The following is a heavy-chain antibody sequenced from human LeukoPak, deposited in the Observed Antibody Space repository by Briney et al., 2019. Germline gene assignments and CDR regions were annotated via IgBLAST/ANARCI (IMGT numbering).Heavy chain of an antibody. CDR3: AKDKGDFWSGHHY. D-gene: IGHD3-3*01. CDR1: GFTFRDYY. CDR2: ISSTSGYT. V-gene: IGHV3-11*05. J-gene: IGHJ4*02. Sequence: GGSLRLSCAASGFTFRDYYMSWIRQAPGKGLEWVSYISSTSGYTNYADSVKGRFTISRDKSKNSLYLQMSSLRAEDTAVYYCAKDKGDFWSGHHYWGQGTLVTVSS.